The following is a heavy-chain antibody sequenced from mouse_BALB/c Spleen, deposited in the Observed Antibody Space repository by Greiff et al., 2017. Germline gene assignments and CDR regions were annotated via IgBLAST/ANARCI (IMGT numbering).Heavy chain of an antibody. Sequence: QVQLKESGPGLVAPSQSLSITCTVSGFSLTSYGVHWVRQPPGKGLEWLGLIWAGGSTNYNSALMSRLSISKDNSKSQVFLKMNSLQTDDTAMYYCARDWSTTASAWFAYWGQGTLVTVSA. CDR2: IWAGGST. V-gene: IGHV2-9*02. J-gene: IGHJ3*01. CDR1: GFSLTSYG. D-gene: IGHD1-2*01. CDR3: ARDWSTTASAWFAY.